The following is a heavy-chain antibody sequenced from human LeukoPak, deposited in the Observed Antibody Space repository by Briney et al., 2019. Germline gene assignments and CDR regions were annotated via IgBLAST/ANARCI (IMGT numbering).Heavy chain of an antibody. V-gene: IGHV4-39*01. CDR1: GVSISTSRYY. D-gene: IGHD1-26*01. J-gene: IGHJ4*02. Sequence: SETLSLTCTVSGVSISTSRYYWGWIRQPPGTGLEWLGNIYYTGPTYYNASLESRVTISLDTSKNQFSLKLSSVTAADTAVYYCARLKTPRRLVPNIVGATRAIWYFDYWGQGTLVTVSS. CDR3: ARLKTPRRLVPNIVGATRAIWYFDY. CDR2: IYYTGPT.